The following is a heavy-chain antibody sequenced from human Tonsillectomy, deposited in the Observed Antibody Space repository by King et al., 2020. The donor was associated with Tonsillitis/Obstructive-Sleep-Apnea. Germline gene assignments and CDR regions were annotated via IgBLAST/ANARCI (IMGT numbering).Heavy chain of an antibody. D-gene: IGHD2-15*01. CDR2: INQDGTKK. Sequence: VQLVESGGGLVQPGGSLRLSCVGSRFTINSYWMTWVRQVPGKGLEWVATINQDGTKKYYVDSVKGRFTISRDNAKNSLYLQMNSLRAEDTALYYCTRDAAGYGNDYWGQGTLVTVSS. V-gene: IGHV3-7*01. CDR1: RFTINSYW. CDR3: TRDAAGYGNDY. J-gene: IGHJ4*02.